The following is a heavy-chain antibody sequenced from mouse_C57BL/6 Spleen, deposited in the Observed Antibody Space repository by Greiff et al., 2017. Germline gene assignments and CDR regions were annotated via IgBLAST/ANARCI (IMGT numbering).Heavy chain of an antibody. V-gene: IGHV1-82*01. Sequence: VQLQQSGPELVKPGASVKISCKASGYAFSSSWMNWVKQRPGKGLEWIGRIYPGDGDTNYNGKFKGKATLTAAKYSSTAYTQLRSLTSEDAAVYFCARTNGYYDGAMDYWGQGTSVTVSS. CDR2: IYPGDGDT. J-gene: IGHJ4*01. CDR3: ARTNGYYDGAMDY. CDR1: GYAFSSSW. D-gene: IGHD2-3*01.